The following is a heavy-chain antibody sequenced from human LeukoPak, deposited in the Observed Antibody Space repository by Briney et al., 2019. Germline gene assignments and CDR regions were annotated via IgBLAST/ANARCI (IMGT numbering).Heavy chain of an antibody. CDR3: ARFTPQGYGWGGYNRFDP. Sequence: PSETLSLTCTVSGGSISSYYWNWIRQPPGKGLEWIGYIYYSGSTNYNPSLKSRVTISVDTSKNQFTLNLTSVTAADTAVYYCARFTPQGYGWGGYNRFDPWGQGTLVTVSS. D-gene: IGHD3-16*01. CDR1: GGSISSYY. J-gene: IGHJ5*02. V-gene: IGHV4-59*01. CDR2: IYYSGST.